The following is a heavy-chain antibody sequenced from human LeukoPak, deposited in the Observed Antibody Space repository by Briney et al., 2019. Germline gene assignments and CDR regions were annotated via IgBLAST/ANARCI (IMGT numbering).Heavy chain of an antibody. V-gene: IGHV1-8*01. CDR2: MNPNSGNT. CDR3: ARTMSSSDEFDY. CDR1: GYTFTSYD. Sequence: ASVKVSCKASGYTFTSYDINWVRQATGQGPEWMGWMNPNSGNTGYAQKFQGRVTMTRNTSISTAYMELSSLRSEDTAVYYCARTMSSSDEFDYWGQGTLVTVSS. D-gene: IGHD6-6*01. J-gene: IGHJ4*02.